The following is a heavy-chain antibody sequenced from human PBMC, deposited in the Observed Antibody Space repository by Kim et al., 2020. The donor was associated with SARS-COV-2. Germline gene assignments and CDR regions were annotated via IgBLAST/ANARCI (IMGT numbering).Heavy chain of an antibody. V-gene: IGHV4-59*13. CDR3: ARGGVKQWLGL. CDR2: ISYSGST. J-gene: IGHJ2*01. Sequence: SETLSLTCTVSGGSISTYYWNWIRQSPQKGLEWIGFISYSGSTNYNPSLKSRVAISVDSSKNQSSLNLSSVTAADTAVYYCARGGVKQWLGLWGRGTLVT. CDR1: GGSISTYY. D-gene: IGHD6-19*01.